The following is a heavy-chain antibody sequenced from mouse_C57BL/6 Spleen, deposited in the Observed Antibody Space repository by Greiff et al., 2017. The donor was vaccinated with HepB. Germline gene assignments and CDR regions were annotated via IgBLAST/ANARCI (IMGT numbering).Heavy chain of an antibody. V-gene: IGHV1-82*01. CDR1: GYAFSSSW. CDR2: IYPGDGDT. J-gene: IGHJ2*01. Sequence: VQLQQSGPELVKPGASVKISCKASGYAFSSSWMNWVKQRPGKGLEWIGRIYPGDGDTNYNGKFKGKATLTADKSSSTAYMQLSSLTSEDSAVYFCATPSYYGSSYVRDYWGQGTTLTVSS. D-gene: IGHD1-1*01. CDR3: ATPSYYGSSYVRDY.